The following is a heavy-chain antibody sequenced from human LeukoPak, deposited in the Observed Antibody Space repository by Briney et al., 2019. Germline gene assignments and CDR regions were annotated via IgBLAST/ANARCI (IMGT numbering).Heavy chain of an antibody. J-gene: IGHJ4*02. CDR2: ISGSGGST. Sequence: PGGSLRLSCAASGFDFSSNWMHWVRQAPGKGLEWVSAISGSGGSTYYADSVKGRFTISRDNSKNTLYLQMNSLRAEDTAVYYCAKDYLNYYDSSGYLVHFDYWGQGTLVTVSS. D-gene: IGHD3-22*01. CDR1: GFDFSSNW. V-gene: IGHV3-23*01. CDR3: AKDYLNYYDSSGYLVHFDY.